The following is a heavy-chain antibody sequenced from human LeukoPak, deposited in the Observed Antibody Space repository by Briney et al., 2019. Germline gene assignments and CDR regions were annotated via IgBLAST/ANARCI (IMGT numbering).Heavy chain of an antibody. V-gene: IGHV4-30-4*08. CDR3: ARGTVVGATKGAYFDY. J-gene: IGHJ4*02. CDR2: IYYSGST. D-gene: IGHD1-26*01. CDR1: GGSISSGDYY. Sequence: PSQTLSLTCTVSGGSISSGDYYWSWIRQPPGKGLEWIGYIYYSGSTYYNPSFKSRVTISVDTPKNQFSLKLSSVTAAGRAVYYCARGTVVGATKGAYFDYWGQGALVTVSS.